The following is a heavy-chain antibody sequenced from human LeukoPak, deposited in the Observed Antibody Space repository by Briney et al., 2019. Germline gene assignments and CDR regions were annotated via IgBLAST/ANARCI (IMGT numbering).Heavy chain of an antibody. V-gene: IGHV4-34*01. J-gene: IGHJ6*02. CDR1: GGSLSGYY. D-gene: IGHD3-10*01. Sequence: NPSETLSLSCAVYGGSLSGYYWSWIRQPQGKGLEWIGEINHSGSSNYNPSLKSRVTISVDTSKNQFSLKLSSVTAADTAVYYCARARGWLYYYYGMDVWGQGTTVTVSS. CDR2: INHSGSS. CDR3: ARARGWLYYYYGMDV.